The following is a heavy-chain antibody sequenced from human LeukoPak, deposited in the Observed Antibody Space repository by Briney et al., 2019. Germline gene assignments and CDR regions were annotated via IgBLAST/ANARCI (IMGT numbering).Heavy chain of an antibody. Sequence: GESLQISCQGSGYSFTSYWIGWVRQMPGKGLEWMGIIYPGDSDTRYSPSFQGQVTISADKSISTAYLQWSSLKASDTAMYYCARQYSYGPYSSYYYYGMDVWGQGTTVTVSS. CDR1: GYSFTSYW. V-gene: IGHV5-51*01. D-gene: IGHD5-18*01. CDR2: IYPGDSDT. J-gene: IGHJ6*02. CDR3: ARQYSYGPYSSYYYYGMDV.